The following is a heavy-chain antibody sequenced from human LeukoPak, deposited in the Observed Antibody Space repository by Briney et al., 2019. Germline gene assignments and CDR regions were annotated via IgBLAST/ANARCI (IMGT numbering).Heavy chain of an antibody. CDR1: GGSISSYY. CDR2: IYYSGIT. D-gene: IGHD4-23*01. V-gene: IGHV4-59*08. CDR3: ARLLYGGNSRDAFDI. J-gene: IGHJ3*02. Sequence: SETLSLTCTVSGGSISSYYWSWVRQPPGKGLEWIGYIYYSGITNYNPSLKSRVTISVDTSKNQFSLKLSSVAAADTAVYYCARLLYGGNSRDAFDIWGQGTMVTLSS.